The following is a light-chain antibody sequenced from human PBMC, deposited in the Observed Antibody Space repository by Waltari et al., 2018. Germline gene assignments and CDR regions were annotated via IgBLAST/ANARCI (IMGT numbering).Light chain of an antibody. Sequence: DIQVTQSPSTLSASVGDRVTITCRASQSIVVWLAWYHQKPGKAPRLLIYKASYLESGVPSSFSCSASGTAFTLTISSLQADDFATYYCLQYNSYPWTFGQGTTVEIK. J-gene: IGKJ1*01. V-gene: IGKV1-5*03. CDR1: QSIVVW. CDR2: KAS. CDR3: LQYNSYPWT.